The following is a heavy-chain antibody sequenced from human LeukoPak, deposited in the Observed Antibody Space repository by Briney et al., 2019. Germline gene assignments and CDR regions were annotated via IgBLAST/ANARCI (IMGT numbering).Heavy chain of an antibody. D-gene: IGHD2-15*01. CDR2: ISGSGGST. V-gene: IGHV3-23*01. CDR3: AKDQYCSGGSCYLGY. J-gene: IGHJ4*02. CDR1: GFTFSSYA. Sequence: PGGSLRLSCAASGFTFSSYAMSWVRQAPGKGLEWVSAISGSGGSTYYADSVKGRFTISRDNSKNTLYLQMNSLRAEDTAVYYCAKDQYCSGGSCYLGYWGQGTLVTVSS.